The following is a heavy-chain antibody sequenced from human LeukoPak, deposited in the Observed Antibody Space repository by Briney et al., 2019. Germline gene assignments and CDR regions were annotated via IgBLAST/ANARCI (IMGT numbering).Heavy chain of an antibody. CDR1: GGSFSGYY. Sequence: PSETLSLTCAVSGGSFSGYYWSWIRQPPGKGLEWIGEINHSGSTNYNPSHKSRVTISVDTSKNQFSLKLSSVTAADTAVYYCARGVDIVATVPFDYWGQGTLVTVSS. CDR2: INHSGST. V-gene: IGHV4-34*01. J-gene: IGHJ4*02. D-gene: IGHD5-12*01. CDR3: ARGVDIVATVPFDY.